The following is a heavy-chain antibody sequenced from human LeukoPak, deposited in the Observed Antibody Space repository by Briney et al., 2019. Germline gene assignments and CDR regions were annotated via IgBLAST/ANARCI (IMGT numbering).Heavy chain of an antibody. CDR2: ISHNGGST. Sequence: PGGSLRLSCSASGFTFSRYAMHWDRQAPGKGLEYVSAISHNGGSTYYANSVKGRFTISRDNSKNTLYLQMGSLRPEDMAVYYCAKDDYWGQGTLVTVSS. CDR1: GFTFSRYA. J-gene: IGHJ4*02. CDR3: AKDDY. V-gene: IGHV3-64*01.